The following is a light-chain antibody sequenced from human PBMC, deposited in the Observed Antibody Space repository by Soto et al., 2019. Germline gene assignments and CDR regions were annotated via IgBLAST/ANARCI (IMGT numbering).Light chain of an antibody. CDR2: DAS. CDR1: QSVSSY. V-gene: IGKV3-11*01. J-gene: IGKJ4*01. CDR3: HQRSNWPPLT. Sequence: EIVLTQSPATLSSSTGDRATIACRASQSVSSYLAWYQQKPGQAPRLLIYDASNWATGSPARFSGSGSGTAFTLTISSIEPEDFSGYYCHQRSNWPPLTFGEGTKVEIK.